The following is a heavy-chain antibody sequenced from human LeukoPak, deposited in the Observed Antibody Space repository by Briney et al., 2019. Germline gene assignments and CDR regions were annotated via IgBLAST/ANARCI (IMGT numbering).Heavy chain of an antibody. J-gene: IGHJ4*02. CDR2: IKQDGSEK. Sequence: GGSLRLSCAASGFTFSSYWMSWVRQAPGKGLEWVANIKQDGSEKYYVDSVKGRFTISRDNAKNSLYLQMNSLRAEDTAVYYCARDLGDGYNSPDYWGQGTLVTVSS. V-gene: IGHV3-7*03. CDR1: GFTFSSYW. CDR3: ARDLGDGYNSPDY. D-gene: IGHD5-24*01.